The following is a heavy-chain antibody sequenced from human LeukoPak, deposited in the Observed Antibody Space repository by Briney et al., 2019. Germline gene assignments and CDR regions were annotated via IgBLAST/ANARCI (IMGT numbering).Heavy chain of an antibody. V-gene: IGHV3-48*03. Sequence: GGSLRLSCAASGFTFGTYAMNWVRQAPGKGLEWVSYISSSGSTIYYADSVKGRFTISRDNAKNSLYLQMNSLRAEDTAVYYCARALGIGSSWYHLGYWGQGTLVTVSS. CDR3: ARALGIGSSWYHLGY. D-gene: IGHD6-13*01. CDR1: GFTFGTYA. J-gene: IGHJ4*02. CDR2: ISSSGSTI.